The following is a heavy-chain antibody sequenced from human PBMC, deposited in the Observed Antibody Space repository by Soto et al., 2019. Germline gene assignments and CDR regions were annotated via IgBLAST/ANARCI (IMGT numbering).Heavy chain of an antibody. CDR2: IYHSGST. CDR1: SGSISSGHW. CDR3: ATNSYYSLGV. J-gene: IGHJ6*02. Sequence: QVQLQESGPGLVKPSGTLSLTCAVSSGSISSGHWWNWVRQPPGQGLEWIGEIYHSGSTNYNPSLKSRVTVSVDKSMNQFSLKLTSVTAADTAVYYCATNSYYSLGVWGQGTTVTVSS. V-gene: IGHV4-4*02.